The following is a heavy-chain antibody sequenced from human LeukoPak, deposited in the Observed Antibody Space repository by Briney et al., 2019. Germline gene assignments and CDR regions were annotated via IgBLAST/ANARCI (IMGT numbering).Heavy chain of an antibody. V-gene: IGHV4-38-2*02. CDR3: ARDSRITIFGVVTSWFDP. J-gene: IGHJ5*02. CDR2: IDHRGNT. D-gene: IGHD3-3*01. CDR1: GDSISSGNF. Sequence: SETLSLTCIVSGDSISSGNFWGWIRQPPGKGLDYIGNIDHRGNTYYNPSLKSRLTILLDTSRNQFSLRLSSVTAADTAVYYCARDSRITIFGVVTSWFDPWGQGTLVTVSS.